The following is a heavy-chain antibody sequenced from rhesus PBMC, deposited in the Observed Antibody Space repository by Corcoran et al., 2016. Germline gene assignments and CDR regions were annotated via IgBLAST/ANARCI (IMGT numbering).Heavy chain of an antibody. D-gene: IGHD3-9*01. Sequence: QVQLQESGPGVVKPSETLSLPCAVSGGTISSGYYYWSWLRHPQGKGLEWIGGIYSNSENTNHNPTLKSRVTISKDTSKNQFSLKLSSVTATDTAVYYCARRPYEDDYGYPFDYWGQGVLVTVSS. V-gene: IGHV4S12*01. CDR1: GGTISSGYYY. CDR2: IYSNSENT. J-gene: IGHJ4*01. CDR3: ARRPYEDDYGYPFDY.